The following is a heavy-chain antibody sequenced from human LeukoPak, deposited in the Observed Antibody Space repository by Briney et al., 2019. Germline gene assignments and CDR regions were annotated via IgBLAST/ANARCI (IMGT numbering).Heavy chain of an antibody. CDR2: INHSGST. CDR3: ARVVAHTEYYYYGMDV. J-gene: IGHJ6*02. Sequence: SETLSLTCAVYGGSFSGYYWSWIRQPPGKGLEWIGEINHSGSTNYNPSLKSRATISVDTSKNQFSLKLSSVTAADTAVYYCARVVAHTEYYYYGMDVWGQGTTVTVSS. D-gene: IGHD2-15*01. CDR1: GGSFSGYY. V-gene: IGHV4-34*01.